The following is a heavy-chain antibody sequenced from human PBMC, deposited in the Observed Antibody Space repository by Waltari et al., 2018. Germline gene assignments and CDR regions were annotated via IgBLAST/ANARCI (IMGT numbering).Heavy chain of an antibody. CDR2: IYTSGST. D-gene: IGHD7-27*01. V-gene: IGHV4-61*09. CDR3: AREPGPYYYGMDV. Sequence: QVQLQASGPGLVKPSQTLSLTCTVPGGSISSGRYYWIWIRQPAGKGLEWIGYIYTSGSTNYNPSLKSRVTISVDTSKNQFSLKLSSVTAADTAVYYCAREPGPYYYGMDVWGQGTTVTVSS. J-gene: IGHJ6*02. CDR1: GGSISSGRYY.